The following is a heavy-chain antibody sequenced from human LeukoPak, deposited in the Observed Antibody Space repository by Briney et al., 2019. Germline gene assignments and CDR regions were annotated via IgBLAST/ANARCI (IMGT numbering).Heavy chain of an antibody. CDR1: GGPISSYY. V-gene: IGHV4-59*01. J-gene: IGHJ3*02. D-gene: IGHD1-14*01. Sequence: SETLSLTCTVSGGPISSYYWSWIRQPPGKGLEWTGYIYYSGSTNYNPSLKSRVTISVDTSKNQFSLKLSSVTAADTAVYYCARGPNNSDAFDIWGQGTMVTVSS. CDR3: ARGPNNSDAFDI. CDR2: IYYSGST.